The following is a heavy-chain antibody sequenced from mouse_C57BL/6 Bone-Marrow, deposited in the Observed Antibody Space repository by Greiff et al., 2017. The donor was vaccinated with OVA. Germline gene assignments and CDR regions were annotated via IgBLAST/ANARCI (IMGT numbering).Heavy chain of an antibody. CDR2: IRLKSDNYAT. Sequence: EVHLVESGGGLVQPGGSMKLSCVASGFTFSNYWMNWVRQSPEKGLEWVAQIRLKSDNYATHYAESVKGRFTISRDDSKSSVYLLMNNLRAQDTGIYYCTGLDSSYAMDYWGQGTSVTVSS. CDR1: GFTFSNYW. D-gene: IGHD3-2*01. V-gene: IGHV6-3*01. CDR3: TGLDSSYAMDY. J-gene: IGHJ4*01.